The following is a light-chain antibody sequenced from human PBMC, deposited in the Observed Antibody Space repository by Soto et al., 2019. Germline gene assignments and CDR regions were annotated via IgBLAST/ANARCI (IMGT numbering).Light chain of an antibody. CDR3: QQYNSYWT. CDR2: DAS. V-gene: IGKV1-5*01. Sequence: DIKLSHSPCTLSASVVDRVTNPCRASQSISSWLAWYQQKPGKAPKLLIYDASSLESGVPSRFSGSGSGTEFTLTISSLQPDDFATYYCQQYNSYWTFSQGTKVDIK. CDR1: QSISSW. J-gene: IGKJ1*01.